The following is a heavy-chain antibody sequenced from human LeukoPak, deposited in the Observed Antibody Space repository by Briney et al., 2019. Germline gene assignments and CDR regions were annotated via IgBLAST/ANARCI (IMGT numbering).Heavy chain of an antibody. J-gene: IGHJ3*02. D-gene: IGHD4-11*01. CDR3: ARPYSNYVGNDAFAI. Sequence: SETLSLTCTVSGDSISGSTYYWGWIRQPPGKGLEWIGTIHYSGTTYYNPSLKSRVTISVDTSKNQFSLKLTSATAADTAVYYCARPYSNYVGNDAFAIWGQGTMVTVSS. CDR1: GDSISGSTYY. V-gene: IGHV4-39*01. CDR2: IHYSGTT.